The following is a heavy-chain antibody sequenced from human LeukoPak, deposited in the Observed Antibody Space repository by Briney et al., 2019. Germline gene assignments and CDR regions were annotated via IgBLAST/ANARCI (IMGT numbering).Heavy chain of an antibody. D-gene: IGHD3-22*01. V-gene: IGHV3-23*01. Sequence: GGSLRLSCAASGFTFSSYAMAWVRQAPGKGLEWVSGITASAHIKYYADSVKGRFSISRDNSNNTLYLQMNSLRAEDTAVYYCAKLCVDSSGYYYVQDAFDIWGQGTMVTVSS. J-gene: IGHJ3*02. CDR2: ITASAHIK. CDR3: AKLCVDSSGYYYVQDAFDI. CDR1: GFTFSSYA.